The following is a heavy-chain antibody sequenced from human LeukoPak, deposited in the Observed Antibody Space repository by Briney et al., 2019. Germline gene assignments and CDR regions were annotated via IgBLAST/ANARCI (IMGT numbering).Heavy chain of an antibody. Sequence: PSETLSLTCAVSGGSINTYYWSWIRQPPGQGLEWIAYIHSSGYTNYNPSLESRVTISVGTSRNKFSLKMSSVTAADTAVYYCAKRQGPTSGSYDYFDPWGQGTLVTVSS. CDR1: GGSINTYY. CDR2: IHSSGYT. V-gene: IGHV4-4*09. J-gene: IGHJ5*02. CDR3: AKRQGPTSGSYDYFDP. D-gene: IGHD1-26*01.